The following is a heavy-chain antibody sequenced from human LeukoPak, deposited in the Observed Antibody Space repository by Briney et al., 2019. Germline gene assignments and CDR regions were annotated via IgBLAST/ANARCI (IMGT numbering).Heavy chain of an antibody. CDR3: ASLKGRRGGSGSYYDAFDI. D-gene: IGHD3-10*01. V-gene: IGHV1-46*01. Sequence: ASVKVSCKTSGFTFSAYYIHWIRQAPGQGLEWMGIINPSGGSTSYAQKFQGRVTMTRDMSTSTVYMELSSLRSEDTAVYYCASLKGRRGGSGSYYDAFDIWGQGTMVTVSS. J-gene: IGHJ3*02. CDR1: GFTFSAYY. CDR2: INPSGGST.